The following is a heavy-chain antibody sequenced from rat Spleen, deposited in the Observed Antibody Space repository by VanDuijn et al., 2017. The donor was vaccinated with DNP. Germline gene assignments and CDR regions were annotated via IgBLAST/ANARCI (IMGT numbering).Heavy chain of an antibody. CDR3: ARDDYGSSGAMDP. Sequence: EVQLVESGGGLVLPGRSLKLSCVASGFTFDNYWMTWIRQVPGKGLDWIASITSSGGYTYYPDSVMGRFTISRDDAKSTLYLQMDSLRSEDTATYYCARDDYGSSGAMDPWGQGTSVTVSS. V-gene: IGHV5-31*01. CDR1: GFTFDNYW. CDR2: ITSSGGYT. D-gene: IGHD1-3*01. J-gene: IGHJ4*01.